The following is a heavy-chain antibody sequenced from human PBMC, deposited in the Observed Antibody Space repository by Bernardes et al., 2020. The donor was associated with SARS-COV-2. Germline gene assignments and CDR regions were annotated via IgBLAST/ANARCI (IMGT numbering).Heavy chain of an antibody. Sequence: GGSLRLSCASSGFTFSSYLFSWFRQAPGKGLEWVSSISGFGLYMYYGDSVRGRFTTSRDNAKKSVFLQMESLRAEDTAVYYCARDIGGTDWRYGFDVWGPGTMVHVAS. CDR2: ISGFGLYM. CDR3: ARDIGGTDWRYGFDV. V-gene: IGHV3-21*01. D-gene: IGHD3-9*01. CDR1: GFTFSSYL. J-gene: IGHJ3*01.